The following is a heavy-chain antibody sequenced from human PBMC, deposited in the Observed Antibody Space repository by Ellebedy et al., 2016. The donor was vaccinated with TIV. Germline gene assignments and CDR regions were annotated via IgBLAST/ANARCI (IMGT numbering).Heavy chain of an antibody. J-gene: IGHJ6*02. CDR1: GYNFLNFG. CDR3: ARVLSIAARRGLYYGMDV. Sequence: ASVKVSCKASGYNFLNFGVSWVRQAPGQGLEWMGGIIPIFGTANYAQKFQGRVTITADESTSTAYMELSSLRSEDTALYYCARVLSIAARRGLYYGMDVWGQGTTVTVSS. CDR2: IIPIFGTA. V-gene: IGHV1-69*13. D-gene: IGHD6-6*01.